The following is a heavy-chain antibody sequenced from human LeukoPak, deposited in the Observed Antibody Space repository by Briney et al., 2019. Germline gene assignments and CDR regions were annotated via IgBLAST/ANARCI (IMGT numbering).Heavy chain of an antibody. CDR2: ISYSGST. CDR3: ARSSAYDVSSGFNL. V-gene: IGHV4-31*03. Sequence: SETLSLTCTVSGGSITSGGYYWSWVRQHPGMGLEWIGYISYSGSTHYNPSIKSRLSISMDTSKNQFSLNLNSVTAADTAVYYCARSSAYDVSSGFNLWGQGTLVTVSS. CDR1: GGSITSGGYY. D-gene: IGHD5-12*01. J-gene: IGHJ5*02.